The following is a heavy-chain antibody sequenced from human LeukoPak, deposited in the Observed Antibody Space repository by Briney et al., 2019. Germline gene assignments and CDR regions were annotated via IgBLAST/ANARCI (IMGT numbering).Heavy chain of an antibody. CDR2: INPKNGGA. V-gene: IGHV1-2*07. Sequence: ASVKVSCKTSGYTFIGHYIHWVRQAPGQGLEWMGWINPKNGGANYAPKFRGRVTMTRDRSTSTVYMELTRLTSDDTAVYYCARASFWESPVNWFDPWGQGTLVTVSS. J-gene: IGHJ5*02. D-gene: IGHD3-16*01. CDR3: ARASFWESPVNWFDP. CDR1: GYTFIGHY.